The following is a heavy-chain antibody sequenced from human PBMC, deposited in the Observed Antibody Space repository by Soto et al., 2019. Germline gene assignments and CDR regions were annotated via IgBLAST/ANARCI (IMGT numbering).Heavy chain of an antibody. CDR2: ISSSSSCI. CDR1: GFTFSSYG. D-gene: IGHD4-17*01. CDR3: ARDPLRALNGMDV. V-gene: IGHV3-21*01. Sequence: GGSLRLSCAASGFTFSSYGMNWVRQAPGKGLEWVSSISSSSSCIYYADSVKGRFTISRDNAKNSLYLQMNSLRAEDTAVYYCARDPLRALNGMDVWGQGTTVTVSS. J-gene: IGHJ6*02.